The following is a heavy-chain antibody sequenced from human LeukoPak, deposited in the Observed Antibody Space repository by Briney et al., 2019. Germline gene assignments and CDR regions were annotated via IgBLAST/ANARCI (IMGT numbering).Heavy chain of an antibody. CDR1: GYTFTGYY. CDR3: ARAGRAVAGHSLNFDY. V-gene: IGHV1-2*02. CDR2: INPNSGGT. J-gene: IGHJ4*02. Sequence: ASVKVSCKASGYTFTGYYMHWVRQAPGQGLEWMGWINPNSGGTNYAQKFQGRVTMTRDTSISTAYMELSRLRSDDTAVYYCARAGRAVAGHSLNFDYWGQGTLVTVSS. D-gene: IGHD6-19*01.